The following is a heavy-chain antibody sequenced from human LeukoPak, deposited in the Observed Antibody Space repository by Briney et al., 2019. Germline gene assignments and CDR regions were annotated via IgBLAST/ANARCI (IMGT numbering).Heavy chain of an antibody. J-gene: IGHJ3*02. CDR3: AKDTVVAWMHDAFDI. CDR1: GFTFSSYS. Sequence: GGSLRLSCAASGFTFSSYSMNWVRQAPGKGLEWVSSISSSSSYIYYADSVKGRFTISRDNSKNTLYLQMNSLRAEDTAVYYCAKDTVVAWMHDAFDIWGQGTMVTVSS. CDR2: ISSSSSYI. V-gene: IGHV3-21*04. D-gene: IGHD5-12*01.